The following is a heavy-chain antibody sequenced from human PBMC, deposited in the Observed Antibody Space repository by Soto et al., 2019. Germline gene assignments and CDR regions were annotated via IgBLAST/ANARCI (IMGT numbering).Heavy chain of an antibody. J-gene: IGHJ4*02. CDR1: GFTFSNAW. Sequence: EVQLVESGGGLVKPGGSLRLSCAASGFTFSNAWMNWVRQAPGKGLEWVGRIKSKTDGGTTDYAAPVKGRFTISRDDSKNTLYLQMNSLKTQDTAVYYCTTGGVGNYLKFDYWGQGTLVTVSS. V-gene: IGHV3-15*07. CDR3: TTGGVGNYLKFDY. D-gene: IGHD4-4*01. CDR2: IKSKTDGGTT.